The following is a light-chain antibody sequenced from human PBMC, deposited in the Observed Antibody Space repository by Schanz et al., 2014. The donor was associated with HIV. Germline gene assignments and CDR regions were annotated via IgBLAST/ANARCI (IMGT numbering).Light chain of an antibody. CDR3: TSYAGRNGLV. V-gene: IGLV2-8*01. Sequence: QSALTQPSSASGSPGQSVTISCTGTSSDIGGYNYVSWYQLYPGKAPKVLIYEVTKRPSGVPARFSGSKSGNTASLTVSELLAEDEADYYCTSYAGRNGLVFGGGTKLTVL. J-gene: IGLJ2*01. CDR1: SSDIGGYNY. CDR2: EVT.